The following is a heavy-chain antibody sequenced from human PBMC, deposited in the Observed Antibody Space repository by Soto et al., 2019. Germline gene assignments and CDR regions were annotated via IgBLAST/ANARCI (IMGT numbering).Heavy chain of an antibody. J-gene: IGHJ3*02. D-gene: IGHD1-1*01. V-gene: IGHV1-18*04. CDR3: ASAFELERQDAFDI. CDR2: ISAYNGNT. CDR1: GYTFTNYG. Sequence: WASVKVSCKASGYTFTNYGISWVRQAPGQGLEWMGWISAYNGNTNYAQKLQGRVTMTTDTSTSTAYMELRSLRSDDTAVYYCASAFELERQDAFDIWGQGTMVTVSS.